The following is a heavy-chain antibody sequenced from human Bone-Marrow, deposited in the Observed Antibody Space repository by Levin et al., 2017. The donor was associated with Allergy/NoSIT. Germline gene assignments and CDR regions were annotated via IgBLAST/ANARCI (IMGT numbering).Heavy chain of an antibody. Sequence: ASVKVSCQASGYTFTAYYIQWVRQAPGQGLECMGWIDPNGGGTHYAQNFQGRVTMTRDTSINTAYMELSRLRSDDTAVYYCARDAYGALDIWGQGTMVTVSS. CDR1: GYTFTAYY. D-gene: IGHD2-8*01. J-gene: IGHJ3*02. CDR2: IDPNGGGT. CDR3: ARDAYGALDI. V-gene: IGHV1-2*02.